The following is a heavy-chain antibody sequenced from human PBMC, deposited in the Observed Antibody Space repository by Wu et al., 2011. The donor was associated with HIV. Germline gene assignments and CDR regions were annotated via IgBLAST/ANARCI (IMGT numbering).Heavy chain of an antibody. V-gene: IGHV1-69*01. Sequence: VQLVQSGAEVKKPGSSVKVSCKASGGTFSSYAISWVRQAPGQGLEWMGGIIPIFGTANYAQKFQGRVTITTDESTSTAYMELSSLRSEDTAVYYCASGPSMVRERYPHPFDWGQGRWSPSP. CDR3: ASGPSMVRERYPHPFD. D-gene: IGHD3-10*01. J-gene: IGHJ1*01. CDR1: GGTFSSYA. CDR2: IIPIFGTA.